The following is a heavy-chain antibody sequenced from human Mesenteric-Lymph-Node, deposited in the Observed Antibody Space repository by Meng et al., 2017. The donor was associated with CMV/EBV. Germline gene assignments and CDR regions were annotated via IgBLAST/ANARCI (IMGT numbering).Heavy chain of an antibody. CDR3: VREETFCTSTDCYDDMDV. CDR2: ISSSGDRT. Sequence: GESLKISCAASGFNFSHFEMNWVRQAPRKGLEWLSYISSSGDRTYYADSVKGRFTVSRDNAKNLLYLQMNSLRAEDTAVYYCVREETFCTSTDCYDDMDVWGQGTTVTVSS. D-gene: IGHD2-2*01. J-gene: IGHJ6*02. V-gene: IGHV3-48*03. CDR1: GFNFSHFE.